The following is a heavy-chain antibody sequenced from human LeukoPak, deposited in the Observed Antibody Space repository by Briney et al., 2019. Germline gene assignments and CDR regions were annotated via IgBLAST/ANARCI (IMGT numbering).Heavy chain of an antibody. Sequence: ASVKVSCKASGYTFTSYGISWVRQAPGQGLEWMGWISAYNGNTNCAQKLQGRVTMTTDTSTSTAYMELRSLRSDDTAVYYCARLGGSSSPYYYYYMDVWGKGTTVTVSS. V-gene: IGHV1-18*01. J-gene: IGHJ6*03. CDR2: ISAYNGNT. CDR3: ARLGGSSSPYYYYYMDV. CDR1: GYTFTSYG. D-gene: IGHD6-6*01.